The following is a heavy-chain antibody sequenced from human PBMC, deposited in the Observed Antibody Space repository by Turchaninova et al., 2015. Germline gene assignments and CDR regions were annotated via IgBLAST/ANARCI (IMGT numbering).Heavy chain of an antibody. J-gene: IGHJ3*02. CDR1: GYTFTGYG. Sequence: QVQLVQYGAEVKNPGASVKVSCKASGYTFTGYGISGVRQAPGQGLVYMGWGSAYHGNTNSAQKLQGRVTMTEDPAQTKVYMELKGLSLYDTAVYYCARSAYCGGGSCYGAALDIWGQGTMVTVSS. D-gene: IGHD2-15*01. CDR2: GSAYHGNT. CDR3: ARSAYCGGGSCYGAALDI. V-gene: IGHV1-18*04.